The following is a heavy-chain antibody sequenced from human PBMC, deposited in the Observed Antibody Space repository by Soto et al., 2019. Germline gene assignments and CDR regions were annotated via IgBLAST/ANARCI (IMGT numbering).Heavy chain of an antibody. CDR2: ISAYNGNT. V-gene: IGHV1-18*04. D-gene: IGHD3-16*02. CDR3: ARDSGAWGSYRYTSYYYYGMDV. Sequence: QVQVVQSGAEVKTPGASVKVSCKASGYTFTNYGITWVRQAPGQGLEWMGWISAYNGNTNYAQKVQGRVTMTTDTSTKTAYMELRRLRSDDTALYYCARDSGAWGSYRYTSYYYYGMDVWGQGTTVTVAS. CDR1: GYTFTNYG. J-gene: IGHJ6*02.